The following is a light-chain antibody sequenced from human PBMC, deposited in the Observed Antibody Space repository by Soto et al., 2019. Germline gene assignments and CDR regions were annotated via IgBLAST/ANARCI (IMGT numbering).Light chain of an antibody. J-gene: IGKJ4*01. V-gene: IGKV1-9*01. CDR2: AAS. CDR3: QHLNSYA. Sequence: DIPLTQSPSLLSASVGDRVTITCRASQDISSYFAWYQQKPGKAPKLLTYAASTLQSGVQSRFSGSGSGTEFALTIISLQPEDFATYYCQHLNSYAIVVGTTVEIK. CDR1: QDISSY.